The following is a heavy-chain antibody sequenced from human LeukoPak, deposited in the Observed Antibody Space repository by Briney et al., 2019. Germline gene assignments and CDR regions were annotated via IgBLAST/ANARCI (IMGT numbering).Heavy chain of an antibody. CDR1: GGSISSYY. V-gene: IGHV4-59*01. J-gene: IGHJ3*02. CDR3: ARRSDYDSSGYYYGGAFDI. D-gene: IGHD3-22*01. CDR2: IYSSGST. Sequence: PSETLSLTCTVSGGSISSYYWSWIRQPPGKGLEWIGNIYSSGSTDYHPSLKSRVAISVDTSKNQFSLKLSSVTAADTAVYYCARRSDYDSSGYYYGGAFDIWGQGTMVTVSS.